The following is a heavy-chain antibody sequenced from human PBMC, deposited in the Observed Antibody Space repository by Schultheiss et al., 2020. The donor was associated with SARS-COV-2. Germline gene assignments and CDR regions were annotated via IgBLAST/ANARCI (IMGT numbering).Heavy chain of an antibody. CDR3: ASLGNMDV. J-gene: IGHJ6*02. Sequence: GGSLRLSCAASGFTVSSNYMSWVRQAPGKGLEWVSAIGHSGANTYYADSVKGRFTISRDNSKNTLYLQLNSLRAEDTAVYYCASLGNMDVWGQGTTVTVSS. CDR2: IGHSGANT. V-gene: IGHV3-23*01. CDR1: GFTVSSNY. D-gene: IGHD7-27*01.